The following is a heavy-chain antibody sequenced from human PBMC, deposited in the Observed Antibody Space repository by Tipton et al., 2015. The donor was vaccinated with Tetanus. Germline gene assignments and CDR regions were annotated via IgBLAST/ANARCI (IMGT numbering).Heavy chain of an antibody. J-gene: IGHJ2*01. CDR3: VKEERSGWVNWYFDL. Sequence: SLRLSCAASGFTFSSYAMAWVRQAPGKGLEWVSGVSAGGNTYYADSAKGRFTISRDTSENTLYLQVDSLRVADTALYYCVKEERSGWVNWYFDLWGRGTLVTVSS. CDR2: VSAGGNT. D-gene: IGHD6-19*01. V-gene: IGHV3-23*01. CDR1: GFTFSSYA.